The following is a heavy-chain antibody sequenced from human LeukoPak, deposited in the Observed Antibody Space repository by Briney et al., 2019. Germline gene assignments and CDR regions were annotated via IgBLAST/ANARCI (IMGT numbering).Heavy chain of an antibody. J-gene: IGHJ6*02. V-gene: IGHV1-69*13. CDR1: GGTFSSYA. CDR3: ASTREAKDYYYYGMDV. Sequence: SVKVSCKAPGGTFSSYAISWVRQAPGQGLEWMGGIIPIFGTANYAQKFQGRVTITADESTSTAYMELSSLRSEDTAVYNCASTREAKDYYYYGMDVWGQGTTVTVSS. CDR2: IIPIFGTA.